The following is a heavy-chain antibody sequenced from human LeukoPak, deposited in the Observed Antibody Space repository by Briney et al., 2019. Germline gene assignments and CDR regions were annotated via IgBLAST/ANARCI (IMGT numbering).Heavy chain of an antibody. CDR3: ARDQYYDSSGLFSY. D-gene: IGHD3-22*01. V-gene: IGHV1-18*01. CDR1: GYTFTSYG. CDR2: ISAYNGNT. Sequence: ASVKVSCKASGYTFTSYGISWVRQAPGQGLEWMGWISAYNGNTNYAQKLQGRVTMTTDTSTSTAYMELRSLRSDDTAVYYCARDQYYDSSGLFSYWGQGTLVTVSS. J-gene: IGHJ4*02.